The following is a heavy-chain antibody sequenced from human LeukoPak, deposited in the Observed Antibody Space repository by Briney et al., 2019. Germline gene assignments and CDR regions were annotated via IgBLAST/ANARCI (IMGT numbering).Heavy chain of an antibody. CDR2: ISGSGGST. J-gene: IGHJ1*01. D-gene: IGHD4-11*01. Sequence: GASLRLSCALSRLILSSYAMSWVRHAPKKGREWGSSISGSGGSTYYADSAERRFPISRHNSKNTLYLQMNSLRAEDTAVYYCARGYSGYVQHWGEGALVTDSS. V-gene: IGHV3-23*01. CDR3: ARGYSGYVQH. CDR1: RLILSSYA.